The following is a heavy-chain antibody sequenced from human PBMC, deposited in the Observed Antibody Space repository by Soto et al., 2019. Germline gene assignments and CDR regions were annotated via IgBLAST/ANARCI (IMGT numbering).Heavy chain of an antibody. CDR3: ARSIAVPSSYSDH. D-gene: IGHD6-6*01. CDR1: GGSMSGYY. J-gene: IGHJ4*02. V-gene: IGHV4-59*01. CDR2: VYYTGST. Sequence: SETLSLTCRVSGGSMSGYYWSWIRQAPGKGLEWIGYVYYTGSTNYTPSLQSRVTISVDTSNNHSSLSLRLVTAADTAVYFCARSIAVPSSYSDHWDQVIRGTVSS.